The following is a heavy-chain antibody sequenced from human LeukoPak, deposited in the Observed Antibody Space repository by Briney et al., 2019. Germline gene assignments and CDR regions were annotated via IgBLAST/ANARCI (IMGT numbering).Heavy chain of an antibody. J-gene: IGHJ4*02. CDR3: ARDVSFDDSSGYSDY. Sequence: SETLSLTCTVSGYSISSGYYWGWIRQPPGKGLEWIRNIYHSGSTYYNPSLKSRVTISVDTSKNQFSLKLRSVTAADTAVYFCARDVSFDDSSGYSDYWGQGTLVTVSS. CDR1: GYSISSGYY. D-gene: IGHD3-22*01. CDR2: IYHSGST. V-gene: IGHV4-38-2*02.